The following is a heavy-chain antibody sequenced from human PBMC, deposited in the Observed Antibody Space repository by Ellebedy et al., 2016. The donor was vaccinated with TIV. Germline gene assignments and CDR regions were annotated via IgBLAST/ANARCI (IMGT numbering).Heavy chain of an antibody. CDR3: AREGRVRYFDWFENWFDP. CDR1: GFTFSSYG. Sequence: GESLKISXAASGFTFSSYGMHWVRQAPGKGLEWVAVISYDGSNKYYADSVKGRFTISRDNSKNTLYLQMNSLRAEDTAVYYCAREGRVRYFDWFENWFDPWGQGTLVTVSS. V-gene: IGHV3-30*19. CDR2: ISYDGSNK. J-gene: IGHJ5*02. D-gene: IGHD3-9*01.